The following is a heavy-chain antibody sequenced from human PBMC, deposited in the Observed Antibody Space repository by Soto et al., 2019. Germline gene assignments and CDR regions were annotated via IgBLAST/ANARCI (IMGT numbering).Heavy chain of an antibody. V-gene: IGHV4-59*01. CDR2: IYYSGST. CDR1: GGSISSYY. D-gene: IGHD6-19*01. CDR3: ARRSGYSSGWYYFDY. Sequence: SETLFLTCTVSGGSISSYYWSWIRQPPGKGLEWIGYIYYSGSTNYNPSLKSRVTISVDTSKNQFSLKLSSVTAADTAVYYCARRSGYSSGWYYFDYWGQGTLVTVSS. J-gene: IGHJ4*02.